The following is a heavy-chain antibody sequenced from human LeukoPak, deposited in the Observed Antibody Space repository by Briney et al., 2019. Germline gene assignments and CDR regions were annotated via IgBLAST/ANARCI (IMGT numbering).Heavy chain of an antibody. J-gene: IGHJ4*02. CDR1: GYTFTSYG. CDR2: INPNSGGT. Sequence: GASVKVSCKASGYTFTSYGISWVRQAPGQGLEWMGWINPNSGGTNYAQKFQGRVTMTRDTSISTAYMELSRLRSDDTAVYYCARAGAMIVVFDYWGQGTLVTVSS. V-gene: IGHV1-2*02. D-gene: IGHD3-22*01. CDR3: ARAGAMIVVFDY.